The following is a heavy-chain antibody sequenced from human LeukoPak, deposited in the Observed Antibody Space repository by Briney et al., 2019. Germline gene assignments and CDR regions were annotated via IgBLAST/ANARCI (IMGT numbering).Heavy chain of an antibody. CDR1: GFTFTDYA. CDR3: ATDRERDPSVYYLV. Sequence: GGSLRLSCAASGFTFTDYAMSWVRQAPEKGLEWISTVSDNGGETYYADSVKGRFAISRDNSKNTLFLQMNSLRAEDSAVYYCATDRERDPSVYYLVGGQGTLITVSS. CDR2: VSDNGGET. J-gene: IGHJ4*02. V-gene: IGHV3-23*01. D-gene: IGHD3-22*01.